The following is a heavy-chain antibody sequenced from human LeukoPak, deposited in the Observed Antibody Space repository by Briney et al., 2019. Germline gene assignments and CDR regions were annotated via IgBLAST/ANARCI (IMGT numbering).Heavy chain of an antibody. CDR2: ISYSGST. V-gene: IGHV4-39*01. J-gene: IGHJ2*01. CDR1: GGSISTSTYY. D-gene: IGHD1-26*01. Sequence: SETLSLTCTVSGGSISTSTYYWGWIRQPPGKGLEWIGSISYSGSTYNNPSLKSRVTISVDTSKNQFSLKLSSVTAPDTAVYYCARRVYSGSYNWYFDLWGRGTLVAVSS. CDR3: ARRVYSGSYNWYFDL.